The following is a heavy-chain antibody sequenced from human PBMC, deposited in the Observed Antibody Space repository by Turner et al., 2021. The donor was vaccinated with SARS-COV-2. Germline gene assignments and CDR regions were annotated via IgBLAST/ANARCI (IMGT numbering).Heavy chain of an antibody. V-gene: IGHV3-7*03. Sequence: EMQVVESGGGLVQPGGSLRLSCAVSGFTSNIDWMIWVRQAPGKGPEWVAGLKEDGGKKFYAESVKGRFTIGRDNAKNSLFLQMNILRAEDTAVYYCARDLRYSGSSVGSFYFDYWGQGTLVTVSS. CDR2: LKEDGGKK. CDR1: GFTSNIDW. J-gene: IGHJ4*02. CDR3: ARDLRYSGSSVGSFYFDY. D-gene: IGHD6-6*01.